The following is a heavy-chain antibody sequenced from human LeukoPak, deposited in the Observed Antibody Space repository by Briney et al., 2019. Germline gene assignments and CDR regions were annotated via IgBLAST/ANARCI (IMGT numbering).Heavy chain of an antibody. CDR1: GFTFSSYS. CDR3: ARDRGGSYSAIDY. J-gene: IGHJ4*02. Sequence: GGSLRLSCAASGFTFSSYSMNWVPQAPGKGLECVSFISSSSSTIYYADSVKGRFTISRDNAKNSLYLQMNSLRAEDTAVYYCARDRGGSYSAIDYWGQGTLVTVSS. CDR2: ISSSSSTI. V-gene: IGHV3-48*04. D-gene: IGHD1-26*01.